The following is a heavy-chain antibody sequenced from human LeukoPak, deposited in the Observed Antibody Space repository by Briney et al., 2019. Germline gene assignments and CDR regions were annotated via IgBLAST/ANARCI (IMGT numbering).Heavy chain of an antibody. CDR1: GFTFSTYA. CDR3: ARGRRTFDY. CDR2: ISGSGGGT. D-gene: IGHD3/OR15-3a*01. V-gene: IGHV3-23*01. J-gene: IGHJ4*02. Sequence: PGGSLRLSCAASGFTFSTYAMSWVRQAAGKGLEWVSLISGSGGGTYYADSVKGRFTISRDNAKNSLYLQMNSLRAEDTAVYYCARGRRTFDYWGQGTLVTVSS.